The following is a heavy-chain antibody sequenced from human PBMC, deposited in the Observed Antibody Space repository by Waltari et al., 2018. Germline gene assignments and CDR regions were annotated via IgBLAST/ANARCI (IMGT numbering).Heavy chain of an antibody. V-gene: IGHV4-59*01. Sequence: QVQLQESGPGLVKPSETLSLTCTVSGGSISSYYWSWIRQPPGKGLEWLGYIYYSGSTNYNPSLKSRVTISVDTSKNQFSLKLSSVTAADTAVYYCARTHSTSCYACAFDIWGQGTMVTVSS. CDR1: GGSISSYY. CDR2: IYYSGST. J-gene: IGHJ3*02. D-gene: IGHD2-2*01. CDR3: ARTHSTSCYACAFDI.